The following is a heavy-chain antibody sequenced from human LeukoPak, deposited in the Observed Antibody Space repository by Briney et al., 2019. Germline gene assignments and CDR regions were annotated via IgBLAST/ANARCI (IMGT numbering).Heavy chain of an antibody. CDR1: GGSISSGGYY. J-gene: IGHJ4*02. V-gene: IGHV4-31*03. D-gene: IGHD1-26*01. Sequence: SQTLSLTCTVSGGSISSGGYYWSWIRQHPGKGLEWIGYIYYSGSTYYNPSLKSRVTISVDTSKNQFSLKLSSVTAADTAVYYCARGGIVGATTYYFDYWGQGTLVTVSS. CDR2: IYYSGST. CDR3: ARGGIVGATTYYFDY.